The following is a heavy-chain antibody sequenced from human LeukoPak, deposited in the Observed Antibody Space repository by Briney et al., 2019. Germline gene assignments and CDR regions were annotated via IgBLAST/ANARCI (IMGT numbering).Heavy chain of an antibody. CDR3: ARVSLEMATITAHFDY. V-gene: IGHV3-30-3*01. CDR2: ISYDGSNK. CDR1: GFTFSSYA. Sequence: PGGSLRLSCAAFGFTFSSYAMHWVRQAPGKGLEWVAVISYDGSNKYYADSVKGRFTISRDNSKNTLYLQMNSLRAEDTAVYYCARVSLEMATITAHFDYWGQGTLVTVSS. J-gene: IGHJ4*02. D-gene: IGHD5-24*01.